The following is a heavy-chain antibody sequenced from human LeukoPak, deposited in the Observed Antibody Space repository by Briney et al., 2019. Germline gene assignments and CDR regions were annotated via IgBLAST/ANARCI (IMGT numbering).Heavy chain of an antibody. J-gene: IGHJ4*02. D-gene: IGHD2-2*02. V-gene: IGHV3-23*01. CDR2: ISGSGGST. CDR1: GFTFSNYA. Sequence: GGSLRLSCAAAGFTFSNYAMSWVRQAPGKGLEWVSAISGSGGSTYYADSVKGRFTISRDNSKNTLYLQMNSLRAEDTAVYYCALGRNIVIVPAAIFDSWGQGTLVTVSS. CDR3: ALGRNIVIVPAAIFDS.